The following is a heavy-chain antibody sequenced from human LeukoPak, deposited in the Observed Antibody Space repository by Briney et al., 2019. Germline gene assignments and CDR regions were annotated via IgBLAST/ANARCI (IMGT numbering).Heavy chain of an antibody. CDR1: GFTFSGHW. D-gene: IGHD3-9*01. CDR2: IKQDGSGV. V-gene: IGHV3-7*01. J-gene: IGHJ3*02. Sequence: GGSLRLSCVGSGFTFSGHWMSWVRQAPGRGPEWVANIKQDGSGVDYVESVKGRFTISRDNAKNTLYLQMNSLRAEDTAVYYCARDRETYYDILTGYYTLGDAFDIWGQGTMVTVSS. CDR3: ARDRETYYDILTGYYTLGDAFDI.